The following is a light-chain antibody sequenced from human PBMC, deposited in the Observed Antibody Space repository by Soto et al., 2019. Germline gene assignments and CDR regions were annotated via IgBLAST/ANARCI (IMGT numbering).Light chain of an antibody. V-gene: IGLV2-14*03. CDR1: SSDVGAYRS. CDR3: SSSTSTTTEV. CDR2: SVT. J-gene: IGLJ1*01. Sequence: QSALTQPASVSGSPGQSITISCTGTSSDVGAYRSVSWYQQHPDKAPKLMIYSVTSRASGVSDRFSGSKSGNTASLTISGLQPEDEADYYCSSSTSTTTEVFGTGTKVTVL.